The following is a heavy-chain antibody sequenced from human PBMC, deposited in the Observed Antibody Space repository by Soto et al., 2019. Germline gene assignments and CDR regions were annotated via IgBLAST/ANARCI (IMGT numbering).Heavy chain of an antibody. J-gene: IGHJ4*02. D-gene: IGHD2-15*01. CDR3: ARDDLAGVPSVSDY. V-gene: IGHV1-18*01. Sequence: GASVKVSCKASGYTFTSYGISWVRQPPGQGLEWMGWISAYNGNTSYAQKLQGRVTMTKDTSTRTAYMELRSLRADDTAVYYCARDDLAGVPSVSDYWGRGTLVTVSS. CDR2: ISAYNGNT. CDR1: GYTFTSYG.